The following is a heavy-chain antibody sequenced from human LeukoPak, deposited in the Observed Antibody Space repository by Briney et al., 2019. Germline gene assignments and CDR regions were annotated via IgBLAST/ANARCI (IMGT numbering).Heavy chain of an antibody. CDR2: VYRSGST. D-gene: IGHD7-27*01. Sequence: SETLSLTCVVSGYYISSGYHWGWIRRPPGEGLEWIGSVYRSGSTYYNPSLKSRVTISVDTSKNQISLKVRSVTAADTAVYYCARENWVFDYWGQGILVTVSS. V-gene: IGHV4-38-2*02. J-gene: IGHJ4*02. CDR3: ARENWVFDY. CDR1: GYYISSGYH.